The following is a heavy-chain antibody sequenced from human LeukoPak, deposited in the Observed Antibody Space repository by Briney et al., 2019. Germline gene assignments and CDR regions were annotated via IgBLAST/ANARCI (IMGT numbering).Heavy chain of an antibody. CDR3: ARDVSSGSWWEGETFDY. V-gene: IGHV1-18*01. CDR1: GYTFISYG. D-gene: IGHD1-26*01. Sequence: EASVKVSCKASGYTFISYGISWVRQAPGQGLEWMGWISAYNGNTKYTQKLQGRVTVTTDTSTSTAYMELRSLRSDDTGVYYCARDVSSGSWWEGETFDYWGQGTLVIVPS. J-gene: IGHJ4*02. CDR2: ISAYNGNT.